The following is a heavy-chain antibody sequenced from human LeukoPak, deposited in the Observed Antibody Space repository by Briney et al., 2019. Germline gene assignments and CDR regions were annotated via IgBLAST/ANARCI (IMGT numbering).Heavy chain of an antibody. V-gene: IGHV3-7*05. J-gene: IGHJ5*02. CDR3: ARKIAAPDHFWNH. CDR1: GFTFSSYW. D-gene: IGHD6-13*01. CDR2: INQDGSEK. Sequence: GGSLTLSCAASGFTFSSYWMSWVRQATGKALEWVANINQDGSEKYYVDSVKGRFTISRDNAENSLYLQMNSLRAEDTAVYYCARKIAAPDHFWNHWGQGTLVTVSS.